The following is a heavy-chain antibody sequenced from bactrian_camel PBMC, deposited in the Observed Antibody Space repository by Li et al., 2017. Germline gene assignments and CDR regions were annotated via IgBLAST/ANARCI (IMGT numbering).Heavy chain of an antibody. CDR1: GFTFSGYH. Sequence: QLVESGGGLVQPGGSLRLSCAASGFTFSGYHMYWVRQDPGKGLEWVSTINAAGSSTYYAESVKGRFTIGEDAAKNTVYLQLNSLKTEDMATYYCGKPVDTWVELAPAYNHWGQGTQVTVS. V-gene: IGHV3S1*01. CDR2: INAAGSST. J-gene: IGHJ4*01. D-gene: IGHD3*01. CDR3: GKPVDTWVELAPAYNH.